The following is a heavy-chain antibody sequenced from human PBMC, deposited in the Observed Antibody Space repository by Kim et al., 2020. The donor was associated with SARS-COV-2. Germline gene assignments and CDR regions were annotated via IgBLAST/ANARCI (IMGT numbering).Heavy chain of an antibody. CDR1: GFTFSSYG. D-gene: IGHD3-10*01. V-gene: IGHV3-33*01. J-gene: IGHJ6*02. CDR3: ARATTFRLLWFGEPGGMDV. Sequence: GGSLRLSCAASGFTFSSYGMHWVRQAPGKGLEWVAVIWYDGSNKYYADSVKGRFTISRDNSKNTLYLQMNSLRAEDTAVYYCARATTFRLLWFGEPGGMDVWGQGTTVTVSS. CDR2: IWYDGSNK.